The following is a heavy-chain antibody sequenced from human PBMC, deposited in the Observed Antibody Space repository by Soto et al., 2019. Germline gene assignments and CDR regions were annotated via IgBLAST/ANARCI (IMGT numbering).Heavy chain of an antibody. CDR2: INHSGST. Sequence: QVQLQQWGAGLLKPSETLSLTCAVYGGSFSGYYWSWIRQPPGKGLEWIGEINHSGSTNYNPSLKSRVTISVDTSKNQFSLKLSSVTAADTAVYYCAREAVAGRFDYWGQGTLVTVSS. CDR3: AREAVAGRFDY. CDR1: GGSFSGYY. J-gene: IGHJ4*02. V-gene: IGHV4-34*01. D-gene: IGHD2-15*01.